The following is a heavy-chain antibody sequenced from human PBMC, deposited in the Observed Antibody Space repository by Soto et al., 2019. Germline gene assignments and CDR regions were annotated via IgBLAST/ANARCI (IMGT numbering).Heavy chain of an antibody. CDR1: KGYRSNYC. Sequence: LVLLSLTWSVSKGYRSNYCWTWVRQQPGKGLEWIGYVYYSGSSNYNPSLKSRVGMSIDTSKNQFSLELKSVTAADTATYYCVRDYLLAGFDTWGPGILVSVSS. D-gene: IGHD6-19*01. J-gene: IGHJ5*02. CDR3: VRDYLLAGFDT. V-gene: IGHV4-59*01. CDR2: VYYSGSS.